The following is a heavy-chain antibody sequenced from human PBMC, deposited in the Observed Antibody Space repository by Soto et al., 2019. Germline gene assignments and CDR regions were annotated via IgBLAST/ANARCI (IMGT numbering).Heavy chain of an antibody. D-gene: IGHD1-26*01. CDR1: GFTFSSYA. J-gene: IGHJ6*02. CDR2: ISYDGSNK. Sequence: PGGSLRLSCAASGFTFSSYAMHWVRQAPGKGLEWVAVISYDGSNKYYADSVKGRFTISRDNSKNTLYLQMNSLRAEDTAVHYCAREDRGSYPLSYYYYYGMDVWGQGTTVTVSS. V-gene: IGHV3-30-3*01. CDR3: AREDRGSYPLSYYYYYGMDV.